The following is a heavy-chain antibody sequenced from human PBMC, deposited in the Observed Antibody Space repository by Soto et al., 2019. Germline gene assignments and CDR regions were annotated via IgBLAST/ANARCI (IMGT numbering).Heavy chain of an antibody. J-gene: IGHJ6*02. CDR3: ARDRGAAAGSFLVSLTYYYYYGMDV. Sequence: ASVKVSCKASGYTFTSYGISWVRQAPGQGLEWMGWISAYNGNTNYAQKLQGRVTMTTDTSTSTAYMELRSLRSDDTAVYYCARDRGAAAGSFLVSLTYYYYYGMDVWGQGTTVTVSS. D-gene: IGHD6-13*01. V-gene: IGHV1-18*01. CDR2: ISAYNGNT. CDR1: GYTFTSYG.